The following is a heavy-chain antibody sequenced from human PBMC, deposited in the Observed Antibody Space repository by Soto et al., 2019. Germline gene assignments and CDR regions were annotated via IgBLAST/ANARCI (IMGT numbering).Heavy chain of an antibody. V-gene: IGHV3-33*01. CDR3: ARMSLRDSSSSGDY. CDR1: GFTFSSYG. Sequence: GGSLRLSCAASGFTFSSYGMHWVRQAPGKGLEWVAVIWYDGSNKYYADSVKGRFTISRDNSKNTLYLQMNSLRAEDTAVYYCARMSLRDSSSSGDYWGQGTLVTVSS. J-gene: IGHJ4*02. CDR2: IWYDGSNK. D-gene: IGHD6-6*01.